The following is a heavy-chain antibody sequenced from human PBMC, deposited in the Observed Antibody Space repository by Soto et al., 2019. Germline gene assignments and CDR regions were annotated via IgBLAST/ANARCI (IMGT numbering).Heavy chain of an antibody. CDR2: IYYSGST. V-gene: IGHV4-31*03. CDR3: ARGGYYFYYGMDV. CDR1: GGSISSGGYY. J-gene: IGHJ6*02. Sequence: QVQLQESGPGLVKPSQTLSLTCTVSGGSISSGGYYWSWIRQHPGKGLEWIGYIYYSGSTYYNPSLKSRVTISVHSSKNQFSLELSSVTAADTAVYYCARGGYYFYYGMDVWGQGTTVTVSS.